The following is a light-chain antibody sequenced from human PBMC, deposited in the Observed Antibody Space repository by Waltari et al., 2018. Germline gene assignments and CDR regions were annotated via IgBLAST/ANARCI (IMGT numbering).Light chain of an antibody. CDR3: CSFAGRGFSVI. CDR1: SSDVGKYNL. J-gene: IGLJ2*01. CDR2: EVT. Sequence: QSALTQPASVSGSPGRSITISCTGTSSDVGKYNLVSWYQQHPGEVPKLMIYEVTKRPSGVSDRFSGSKSGNTASLTISGLQAEDEADYFCCSFAGRGFSVIFGGGTKLTVL. V-gene: IGLV2-23*02.